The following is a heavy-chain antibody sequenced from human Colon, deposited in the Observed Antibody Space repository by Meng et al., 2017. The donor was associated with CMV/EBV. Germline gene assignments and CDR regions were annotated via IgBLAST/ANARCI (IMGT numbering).Heavy chain of an antibody. J-gene: IGHJ4*02. Sequence: GESLKISCATSGFTFSKYWMSWVRQAPGKGLEWVANIKQDGSEKYYVDSVKGRFTISRDNAKNSVSLQMNSLRAEDTAVYYCAREQLVGDTFDYWGQGTLVTVS. V-gene: IGHV3-7*01. CDR3: AREQLVGDTFDY. D-gene: IGHD3-10*01. CDR1: GFTFSKYW. CDR2: IKQDGSEK.